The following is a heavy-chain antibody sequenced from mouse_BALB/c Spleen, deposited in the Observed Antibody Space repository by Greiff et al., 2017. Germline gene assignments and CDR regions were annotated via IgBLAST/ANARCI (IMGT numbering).Heavy chain of an antibody. V-gene: IGHV3-6*02. J-gene: IGHJ2*01. Sequence: EVKLEESGPGLVKPSQSLSLTCSVTGYSITSGYYWNWIRQFPGNKLEWMGYISYDGSNNYNPSLKNRISITRDTSKNQFFLKLNSVTTEDTATYYCAREGLDYWGQGTTLTVSS. CDR2: ISYDGSN. CDR3: AREGLDY. CDR1: GYSITSGYY.